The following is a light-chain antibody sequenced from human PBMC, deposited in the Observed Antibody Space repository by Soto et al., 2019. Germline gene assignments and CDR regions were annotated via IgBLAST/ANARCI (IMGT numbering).Light chain of an antibody. CDR1: SSNIGAGYD. Sequence: QSVLTQPPSVSGAPGQRVTISCTGSSSNIGAGYDVQWYQQLPGTTPKLLIYGNTNRPSGVPDRFSGSKSGTSASLAITGLQAEDEADYYCQSYDSSLSRYLFGTATKVTV. J-gene: IGLJ1*01. V-gene: IGLV1-40*01. CDR2: GNT. CDR3: QSYDSSLSRYL.